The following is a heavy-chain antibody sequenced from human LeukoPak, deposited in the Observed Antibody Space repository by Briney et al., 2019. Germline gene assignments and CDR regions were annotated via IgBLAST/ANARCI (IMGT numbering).Heavy chain of an antibody. D-gene: IGHD5-18*01. J-gene: IGHJ6*03. CDR3: ARDRSTAMVGGYYYYMDV. V-gene: IGHV4-61*02. CDR2: IYTSGST. CDR1: GGSISSGSYY. Sequence: PSENLSLNCTGSGGSISSGSYYWSWIRQPAGKGLEWIGRIYTSGSTNYNPSLKSRVTISVDTSTNQFSLKLSSVTAADTAVYYCARDRSTAMVGGYYYYMDVWGKGTTVTVSS.